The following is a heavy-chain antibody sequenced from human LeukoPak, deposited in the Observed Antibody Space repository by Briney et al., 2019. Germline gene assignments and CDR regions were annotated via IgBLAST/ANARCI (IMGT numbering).Heavy chain of an antibody. V-gene: IGHV3-30*02. J-gene: IGHJ4*02. D-gene: IGHD3-10*01. CDR3: ARVKPGPPYYYGSGADY. CDR1: GFTFSNYA. Sequence: GGSLRLSCAASGFTFSNYAMGWIRQAPGKGLEWVAFIRYDGRNKYYADSVKGRFTISRDNSKNTLYLQMNSLRAEDTAVYYCARVKPGPPYYYGSGADYWGQGTLVTVSS. CDR2: IRYDGRNK.